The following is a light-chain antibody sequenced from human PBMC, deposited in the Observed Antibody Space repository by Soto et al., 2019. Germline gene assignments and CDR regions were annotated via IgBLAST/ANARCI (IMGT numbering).Light chain of an antibody. J-gene: IGKJ2*01. CDR3: QQYGSSS. CDR1: QSVSSSY. Sequence: EIVLTQSPGTLSLSPGERATLSCRASQSVSSSYLAWYQQKPGQAPRLLIYGASSRATGIPDRFSGSGSGTDFTLTISRLEPEDIAVYYCQQYGSSSLGQGTKLEI. CDR2: GAS. V-gene: IGKV3-20*01.